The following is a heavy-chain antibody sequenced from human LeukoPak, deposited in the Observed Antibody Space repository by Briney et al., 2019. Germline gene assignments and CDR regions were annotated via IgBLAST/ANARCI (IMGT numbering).Heavy chain of an antibody. D-gene: IGHD1-14*01. CDR3: AIDTGKYYYYMDV. CDR1: GFTFSSYG. CDR2: IWYDGINK. Sequence: PGRSLRLSCAASGFTFSSYGMHWVRQAPGKGLEWVAVIWYDGINKYYADSVKGRFTISRDNSKNTLYLQMNSLRAEDTAVYYCAIDTGKYYYYMDVWGKGTTVTVSS. J-gene: IGHJ6*03. V-gene: IGHV3-33*01.